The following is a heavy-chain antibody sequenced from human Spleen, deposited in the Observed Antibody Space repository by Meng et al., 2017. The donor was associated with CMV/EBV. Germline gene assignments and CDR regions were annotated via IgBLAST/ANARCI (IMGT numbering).Heavy chain of an antibody. CDR1: GYTFTGYY. D-gene: IGHD7-27*01. CDR3: ARDLITGDYYFDY. J-gene: IGHJ4*02. Sequence: CKASGYTFTGYYMHWVRQAPGQGLEWMGWINPNSGGTNYAQKFQGRVTMTRDTSISTAYMELSRLRSDDTAVYYCARDLITGDYYFDYWGQGTLVTVSS. CDR2: INPNSGGT. V-gene: IGHV1-2*02.